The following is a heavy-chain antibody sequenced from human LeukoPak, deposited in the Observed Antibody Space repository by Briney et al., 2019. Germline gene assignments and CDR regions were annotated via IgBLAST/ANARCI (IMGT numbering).Heavy chain of an antibody. Sequence: ASVKVSRKASGYTFTGYYMHWVRQAPGQGLEWMGRINPNSGGTNYAQKFQGRVTMTRDTSISTAYMELSRLRSDDTAVYYCARARYCSGGSCPYSAFDIWGQGTMVTVSS. CDR3: ARARYCSGGSCPYSAFDI. CDR1: GYTFTGYY. V-gene: IGHV1-2*06. D-gene: IGHD2-15*01. CDR2: INPNSGGT. J-gene: IGHJ3*02.